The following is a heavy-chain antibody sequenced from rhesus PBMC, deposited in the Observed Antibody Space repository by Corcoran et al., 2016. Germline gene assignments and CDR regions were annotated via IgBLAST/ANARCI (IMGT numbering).Heavy chain of an antibody. V-gene: IGHV4-80*01. Sequence: QVQLQESGPGLVTPSETLSLTCAVSGASIRSYWWSWLRQPPGKGLEWIGEINSNSGRTYYNPSLKSRFTISKDASKNQFSLKLSSVTAADTAVYYCARGDSSGWHVDYWGQGVLVTVSS. J-gene: IGHJ4*01. D-gene: IGHD6-31*01. CDR1: GASIRSYW. CDR3: ARGDSSGWHVDY. CDR2: INSNSGRT.